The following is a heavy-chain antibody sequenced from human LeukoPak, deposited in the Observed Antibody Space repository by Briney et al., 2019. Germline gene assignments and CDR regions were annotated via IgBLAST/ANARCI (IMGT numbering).Heavy chain of an antibody. Sequence: GGSLRLSCAASGFTFSSYAMSWVRQAPGKGLEWVSAISGSGGSTYYADSVKGRFTISRDDAKNSLYLQMNSLRAEDTAVYYCARVSRVYYDSSGYPYWGQGTLVTVSS. J-gene: IGHJ4*02. V-gene: IGHV3-23*01. CDR2: ISGSGGST. CDR3: ARVSRVYYDSSGYPY. CDR1: GFTFSSYA. D-gene: IGHD3-22*01.